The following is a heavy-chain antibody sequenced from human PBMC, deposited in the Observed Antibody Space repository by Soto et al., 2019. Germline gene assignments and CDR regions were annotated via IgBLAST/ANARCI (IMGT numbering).Heavy chain of an antibody. CDR2: VYHTGRT. CDR1: GGSFKGGSYS. Sequence: NPSETLSLTCTVSGGSFKGGSYSWSWIRQSPGKGLEWIGYVYHTGRTSYNPSLKSRVSISMDTSKNQFSLNLDSVTAADTAVYFCARDFAYFDSWGQGTLVTASS. D-gene: IGHD3-3*01. J-gene: IGHJ4*02. V-gene: IGHV4-61*01. CDR3: ARDFAYFDS.